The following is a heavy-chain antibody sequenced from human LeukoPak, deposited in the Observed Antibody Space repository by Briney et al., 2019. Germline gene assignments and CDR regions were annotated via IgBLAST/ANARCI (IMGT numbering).Heavy chain of an antibody. V-gene: IGHV3-48*01. Sequence: GESLRLSCTASGFPFIEYSMNWVRQAPGKGLEWISYIGIDSGNTKYADSVRGRFTISADKAKNSLYLQMNSLRVEDTAVYYCARDHNYAFDNWGQGTLVSVAS. CDR3: ARDHNYAFDN. J-gene: IGHJ4*02. D-gene: IGHD1-1*01. CDR1: GFPFIEYS. CDR2: IGIDSGNT.